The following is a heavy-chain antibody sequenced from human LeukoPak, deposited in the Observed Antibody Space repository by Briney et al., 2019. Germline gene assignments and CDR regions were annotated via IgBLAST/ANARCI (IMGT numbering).Heavy chain of an antibody. J-gene: IGHJ6*03. V-gene: IGHV4-59*01. CDR3: ARSDPSSFDYYYYMDV. CDR2: IYYSGST. CDR1: GGSISSYY. Sequence: SETLSLTCTVSGGSISSYYWSWIRQPPGKGLEWIGYIYYSGSTNYNPSLKSRVTISVDTSKNQFSLKLSSVTAADTAVYYCARSDPSSFDYYYYMDVWGKGTTVTISS.